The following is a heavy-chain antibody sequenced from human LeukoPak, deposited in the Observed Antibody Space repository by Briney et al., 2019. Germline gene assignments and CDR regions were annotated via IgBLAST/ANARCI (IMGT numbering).Heavy chain of an antibody. V-gene: IGHV1-24*01. Sequence: ASVTVSFKVSGYTLTELSMHWVRQAPGKGREWMGGFDPEDGETIYAQKFQGRVTMTEDTSTDTAYMELSSLRSEDTAVYYCATPTYSCPDLGFDYWGQGTLVTVSS. D-gene: IGHD5-12*01. CDR1: GYTLTELS. CDR3: ATPTYSCPDLGFDY. CDR2: FDPEDGET. J-gene: IGHJ4*02.